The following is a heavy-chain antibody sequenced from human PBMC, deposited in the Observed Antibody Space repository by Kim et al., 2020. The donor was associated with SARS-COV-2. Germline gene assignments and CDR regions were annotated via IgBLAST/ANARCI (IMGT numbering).Heavy chain of an antibody. Sequence: SVKVSCKASGGTFSSYAISWVRQAPGQGLEWMGGIIPIFGTANYAQKFQGRVTITADESTSTAYMELSSLRSEDTAVYYCARVEVAVAGTDYYYYYGMDVWGQGTTVTVSS. CDR3: ARVEVAVAGTDYYYYYGMDV. CDR2: IIPIFGTA. J-gene: IGHJ6*02. CDR1: GGTFSSYA. D-gene: IGHD6-19*01. V-gene: IGHV1-69*13.